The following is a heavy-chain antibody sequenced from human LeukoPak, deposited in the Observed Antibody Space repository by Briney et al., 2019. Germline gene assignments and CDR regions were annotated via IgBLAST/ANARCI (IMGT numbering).Heavy chain of an antibody. V-gene: IGHV1-24*01. CDR3: ATGPGELLDY. Sequence: ASVKVSCKASGYTFTSYDINWVRQATGQGLEWMGGFDPEDGETIYAQKFQGRVTMTEDTSTDTAYMELSSLRSEDTAMYYCATGPGELLDYWGQGTLVTVSS. D-gene: IGHD1-26*01. J-gene: IGHJ4*02. CDR1: GYTFTSYD. CDR2: FDPEDGET.